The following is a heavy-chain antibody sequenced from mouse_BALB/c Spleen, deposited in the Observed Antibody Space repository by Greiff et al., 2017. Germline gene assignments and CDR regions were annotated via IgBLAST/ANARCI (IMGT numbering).Heavy chain of an antibody. CDR3: ARTARAAWFAY. CDR2: ILPGSGST. J-gene: IGHJ3*01. D-gene: IGHD3-1*01. Sequence: VQLQQSGAELMKPGASVKISCKATGYTFSSYWIEWVKQRPGHGLEWIGEILPGSGSTNYNEKFKGKATFTADTSSNTAYMQLSSLTSEDSAVYYCARTARAAWFAYWGQGTLVTVSA. CDR1: GYTFSSYW. V-gene: IGHV1-9*01.